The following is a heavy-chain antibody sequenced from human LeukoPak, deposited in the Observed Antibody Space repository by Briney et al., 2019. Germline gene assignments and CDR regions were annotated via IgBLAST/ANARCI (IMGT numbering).Heavy chain of an antibody. J-gene: IGHJ6*02. CDR1: GGSFSGYY. V-gene: IGHV4-34*01. Sequence: SETLSLTCAVYGGSFSGYYWSWIRQPPGKGLEWIGEINHSGSTNYNPSLKSRVTISVDTSKNQFSLKLSSVTAADTAVYYCARGPRRVLRFLEWSTETYYYCGMDVWGQGTTVTVSS. CDR3: ARGPRRVLRFLEWSTETYYYCGMDV. CDR2: INHSGST. D-gene: IGHD3-3*01.